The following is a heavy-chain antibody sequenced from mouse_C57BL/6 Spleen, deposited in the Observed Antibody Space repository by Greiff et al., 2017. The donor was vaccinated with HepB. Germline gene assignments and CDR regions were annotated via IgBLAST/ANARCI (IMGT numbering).Heavy chain of an antibody. D-gene: IGHD1-1*01. CDR3: ARVRVYYYGSGDD. J-gene: IGHJ2*01. CDR1: GYTFTSYW. CDR2: IYPGSGST. Sequence: VQLQQPGAELVKPGASVKMSCKASGYTFTSYWITWVKQRPGQGLEWIGDIYPGSGSTNYNEKFKSKATLTVDTSSSTAYMQLSCLTSADSAVYYCARVRVYYYGSGDDWGQVTTLTVSS. V-gene: IGHV1-55*01.